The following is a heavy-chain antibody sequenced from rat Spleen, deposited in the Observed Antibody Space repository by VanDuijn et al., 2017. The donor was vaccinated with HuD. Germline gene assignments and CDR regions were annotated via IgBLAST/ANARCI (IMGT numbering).Heavy chain of an antibody. V-gene: IGHV5-31*01. J-gene: IGHJ4*01. CDR1: GFNFNDYW. CDR3: AREGARYVMDA. CDR2: ITKTGDST. Sequence: EVQLVESGGGLVQPGRSLKLSCAASGFNFNDYWMGWVRQAPGKGREWVASITKTGDSTYYPDSVKGRFTISRDNAKSTLYLQMTSLRSEDTATYYCAREGARYVMDAGGQGASVTVSS. D-gene: IGHD5-1*01.